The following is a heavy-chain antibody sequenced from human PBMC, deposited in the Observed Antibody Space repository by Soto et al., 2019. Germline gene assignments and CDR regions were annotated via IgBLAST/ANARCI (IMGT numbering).Heavy chain of an antibody. CDR1: GFTFSSYS. CDR3: ARVTSYLTNWFDP. D-gene: IGHD3-10*01. CDR2: ISSSSSTI. J-gene: IGHJ5*02. Sequence: GGSLRLSCAASGFTFSSYSMNWVRQAPGKGLEWVSYISSSSSTIYYADSVKGRFTISRDNAKNSLYLQMNSLRAEDTAVYYCARVTSYLTNWFDPWGQGTLVTVSS. V-gene: IGHV3-48*01.